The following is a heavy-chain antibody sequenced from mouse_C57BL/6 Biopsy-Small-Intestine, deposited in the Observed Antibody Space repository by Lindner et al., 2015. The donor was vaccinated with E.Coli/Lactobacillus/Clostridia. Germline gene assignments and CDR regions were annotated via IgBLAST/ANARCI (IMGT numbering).Heavy chain of an antibody. J-gene: IGHJ1*03. Sequence: VQLQESGPELVKPGASVKLSCKASGYTFTSYDINWVKQRPGQGLEWIGWIYPRDGSTKYNEKFKGKATLTVDTSSSTAYMELHSLTSEDSAVYFCARDYYGSSFWYFDVWSTGTTVTVSS. D-gene: IGHD1-1*01. CDR1: GYTFTSYD. V-gene: IGHV1-85*01. CDR3: ARDYYGSSFWYFDV. CDR2: IYPRDGST.